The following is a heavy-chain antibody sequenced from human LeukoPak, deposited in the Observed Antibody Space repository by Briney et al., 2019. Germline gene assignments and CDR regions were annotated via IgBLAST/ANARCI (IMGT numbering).Heavy chain of an antibody. CDR2: TYYRSKWYN. CDR3: ARLKAENGDFYYYGMDV. D-gene: IGHD4-17*01. V-gene: IGHV6-1*01. Sequence: SQTLSLTCAISGDSVSRNSAAWNWIGQSPSRGLEWLGRTYYRSKWYNDYAVSVKSRITIKGDTSNNQFSLQLNSVTPEDTAVYYCARLKAENGDFYYYGMDVWGHGATVSVSS. J-gene: IGHJ6*02. CDR1: GDSVSRNSAA.